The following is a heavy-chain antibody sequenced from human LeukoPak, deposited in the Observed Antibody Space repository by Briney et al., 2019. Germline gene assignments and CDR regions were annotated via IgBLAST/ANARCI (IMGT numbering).Heavy chain of an antibody. CDR1: GFTFSTYG. J-gene: IGHJ4*02. V-gene: IGHV3-48*04. D-gene: IGHD5-18*01. CDR2: ISSGRSTT. CDR3: ARDHMGYDY. Sequence: GGSLRLSCGASGFTFSTYGMNWVGQAPGKGLEWVSYISSGRSTTYYAGSVKGRFTVSRENAQNSLYLHINSLRAEDTAFYYCARDHMGYDYRGQGTLVTASS.